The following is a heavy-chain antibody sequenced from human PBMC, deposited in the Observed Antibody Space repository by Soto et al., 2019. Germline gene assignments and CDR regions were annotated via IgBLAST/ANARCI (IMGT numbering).Heavy chain of an antibody. CDR3: ARGPSISRYCSSTSCYRLNYDYIWGSYGHFDY. Sequence: PSETLSLTCAVYGGSFSGYYWSWIRQPPGKGLEWIGEINHSGSTNYNPSLKSRVTISVDTSKNQFSLKLSSVTAADTAVYYCARGPSISRYCSSTSCYRLNYDYIWGSYGHFDYWGQGTLVTVS. D-gene: IGHD2-2*01. CDR2: INHSGST. V-gene: IGHV4-34*01. J-gene: IGHJ4*02. CDR1: GGSFSGYY.